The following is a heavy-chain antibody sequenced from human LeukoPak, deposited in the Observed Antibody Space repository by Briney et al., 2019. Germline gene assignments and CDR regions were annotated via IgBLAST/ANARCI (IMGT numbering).Heavy chain of an antibody. D-gene: IGHD5-12*01. CDR2: ISYDGSNK. CDR1: GFTFSSYG. CDR3: AKDGVATIIGGYFDY. J-gene: IGHJ4*02. Sequence: GGSLRLSCAASGFTFSSYGMHWVRQAPGKGLEWVAVISYDGSNKYYADSVKGRFTISRDNSKNTLYLQMNSLRAEDTAVYYCAKDGVATIIGGYFDYWDQGTLVTVSS. V-gene: IGHV3-30*18.